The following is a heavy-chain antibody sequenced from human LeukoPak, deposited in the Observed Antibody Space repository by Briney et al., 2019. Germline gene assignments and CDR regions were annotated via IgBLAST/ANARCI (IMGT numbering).Heavy chain of an antibody. D-gene: IGHD2/OR15-2a*01. CDR2: IRGDGATK. CDR1: GFTFSSSW. CDR3: AKDQYRDYFRGADY. Sequence: GGSLRLSCAASGFTFSSSWMSWVRQAPGKGLEWVSAIRGDGATKFYADSVKGRFTVSRDNSKNTLYLQMNSLRAEDTAVYYCAKDQYRDYFRGADYWGQGTLVTVSS. V-gene: IGHV3-23*01. J-gene: IGHJ4*02.